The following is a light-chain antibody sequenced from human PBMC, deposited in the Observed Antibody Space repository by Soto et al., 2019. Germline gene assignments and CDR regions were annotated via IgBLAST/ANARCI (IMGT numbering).Light chain of an antibody. V-gene: IGLV2-11*01. CDR3: CSHAGSFTYV. CDR1: SSDIGGYNY. Sequence: QSVLTQPRSVSGSPGQSVTISCTGSSSDIGGYNYVSWYQQHTGKAPKVMIYDVSKRPSGVPDRFSGSKSGNTASLTISGXXXXXXXXYYCCSHAGSFTYVFGTGTKLTVL. CDR2: DVS. J-gene: IGLJ1*01.